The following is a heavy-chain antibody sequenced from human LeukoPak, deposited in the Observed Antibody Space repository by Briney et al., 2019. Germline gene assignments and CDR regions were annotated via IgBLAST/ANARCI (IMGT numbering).Heavy chain of an antibody. CDR2: INPNSGGT. Sequence: GASVKVSCTASGYTFTGYYMHWVRQAPGQGLAWMGWINPNSGGTNYAQKFQGRVTMTRDTSISTAYMELSRLRSDDTAVYYCARVCPMYSSGWFDYWGQGTLVTVSS. J-gene: IGHJ4*02. V-gene: IGHV1-2*02. D-gene: IGHD6-19*01. CDR3: ARVCPMYSSGWFDY. CDR1: GYTFTGYY.